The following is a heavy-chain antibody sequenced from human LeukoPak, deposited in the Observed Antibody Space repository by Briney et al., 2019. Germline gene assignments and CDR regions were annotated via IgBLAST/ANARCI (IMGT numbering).Heavy chain of an antibody. CDR3: TQGPGGGDSPLGYNYYYGLYA. Sequence: PGGSLRLSCAASGFIFSSYAMSWVRQAPGKGLEWVSSISGTSNTYYRDSVKGRFTISRDNSKNKLYLQMTRLRVEDTALYYCTQGPGGGDSPLGYNYYYGLYAGPGTTVTVSS. CDR1: GFIFSSYA. CDR2: ISGTSNT. J-gene: IGHJ6*01. V-gene: IGHV3-23*01. D-gene: IGHD3-16*01.